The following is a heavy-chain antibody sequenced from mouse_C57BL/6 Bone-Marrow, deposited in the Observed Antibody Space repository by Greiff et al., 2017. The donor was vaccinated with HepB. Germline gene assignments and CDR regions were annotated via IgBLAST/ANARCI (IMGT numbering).Heavy chain of an antibody. D-gene: IGHD1-1*01. CDR3: ARLRITTVVAPFAY. CDR2: ISSGGSYT. Sequence: EVKLMESGGDLVKPGGSLKLSCAASGFTFSSYGMSWVRQTPDKRLEWVATISSGGSYTYYPDSVKGRFTISRDNAKNTLYLQMSSLKSEDTAMYYCARLRITTVVAPFAYWGQGTLVTVSA. J-gene: IGHJ3*01. CDR1: GFTFSSYG. V-gene: IGHV5-6*01.